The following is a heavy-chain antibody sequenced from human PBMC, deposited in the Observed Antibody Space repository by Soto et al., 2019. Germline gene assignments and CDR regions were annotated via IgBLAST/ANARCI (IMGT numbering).Heavy chain of an antibody. D-gene: IGHD3-10*01. CDR2: ISGNGDST. J-gene: IGHJ4*02. Sequence: EVQLVESGGGLVQPGGSPRLSCAASGFTFSNYAMHWVRQAPGKGLEYDSVISGNGDSTYYANSVKGRFTISRDNSKNTLYLQMGSLRPEDMAVYYCARRGYGLYFDYWGQGTLVTVSS. CDR1: GFTFSNYA. V-gene: IGHV3-64*01. CDR3: ARRGYGLYFDY.